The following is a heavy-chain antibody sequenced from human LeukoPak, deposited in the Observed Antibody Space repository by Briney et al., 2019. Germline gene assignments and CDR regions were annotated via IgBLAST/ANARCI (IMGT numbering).Heavy chain of an antibody. CDR1: GFTFSSYA. D-gene: IGHD3-22*01. J-gene: IGHJ4*02. CDR2: ISYDGSNK. Sequence: GGSLRLSCAASGFTFSSYAMHWVRQAPGKGLEWVAVISYDGSNKYYADSVKGRFTISRDNSKNTLYLQMNSLRAEDTAVYYCARADDSSGYYYVDYWGQGTLVTVSS. V-gene: IGHV3-30*04. CDR3: ARADDSSGYYYVDY.